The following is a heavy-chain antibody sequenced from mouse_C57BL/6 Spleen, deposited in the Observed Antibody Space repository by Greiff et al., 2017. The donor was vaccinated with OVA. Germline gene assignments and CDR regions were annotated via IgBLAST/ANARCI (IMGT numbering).Heavy chain of an antibody. Sequence: ESGPGLVKPSQSLSLTCSVTGYSITSGYYWNWIRQFPGNKLEWMGYISYDGSNNYNPSLKNRITITRDTSKNQFFLKLNSVTTEDTATYYCASKGDYYYGSSYWYFDVWGTGTTVTVSS. CDR1: GYSITSGYY. CDR2: ISYDGSN. D-gene: IGHD1-1*01. J-gene: IGHJ1*03. CDR3: ASKGDYYYGSSYWYFDV. V-gene: IGHV3-6*01.